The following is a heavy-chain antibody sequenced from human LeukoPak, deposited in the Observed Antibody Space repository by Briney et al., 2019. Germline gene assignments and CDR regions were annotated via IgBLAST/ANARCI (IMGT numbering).Heavy chain of an antibody. V-gene: IGHV3-23*01. D-gene: IGHD6-19*01. CDR1: GFTFSNFA. J-gene: IGHJ4*02. Sequence: GGSLRLSCAASGFTFSNFAMSWVRQAPGKGLEWVSTISGSGGSTFYADSVKGRFPISRDNSNNTLFLQMNSLRAEDTAIYFCAKAGSSGWSSSGGDYWGQGSLVTVPS. CDR2: ISGSGGST. CDR3: AKAGSSGWSSSGGDY.